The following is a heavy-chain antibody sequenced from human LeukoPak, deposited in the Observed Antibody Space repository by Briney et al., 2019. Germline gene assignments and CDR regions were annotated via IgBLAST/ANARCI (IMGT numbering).Heavy chain of an antibody. CDR3: ARPGRGGIYFFDF. CDR1: GYTFTSYG. V-gene: IGHV7-4-1*02. Sequence: GASVKVSCKASGYTFTSYGISWVRQAPGQGLEWMGWINTNTGNPMYAQGFTGRFVFSLDTSVSTAYLQISSLKAEDTAVYFCARPGRGGIYFFDFWGQGTLVTVSS. CDR2: INTNTGNP. J-gene: IGHJ4*02. D-gene: IGHD2-21*01.